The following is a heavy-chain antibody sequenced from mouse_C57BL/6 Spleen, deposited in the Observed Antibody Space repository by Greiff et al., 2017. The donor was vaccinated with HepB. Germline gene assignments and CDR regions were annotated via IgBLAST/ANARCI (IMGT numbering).Heavy chain of an antibody. J-gene: IGHJ4*01. V-gene: IGHV8-12*01. CDR3: ARIMVTLYYYAMDY. D-gene: IGHD2-1*01. Sequence: QVTLKESGPGILQSSQSLSLTCSFSGFSLSTSGMGLSWIRQPSGKGLEWLAHIYWDDDKRYNPSLKSRLTISKDTSRNQVFLKITSVDTADTATYYCARIMVTLYYYAMDYWGQGTSVTVSS. CDR2: IYWDDDK. CDR1: GFSLSTSGMG.